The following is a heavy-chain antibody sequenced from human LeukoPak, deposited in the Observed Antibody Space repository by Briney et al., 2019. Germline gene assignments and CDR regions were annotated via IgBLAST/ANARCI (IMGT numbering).Heavy chain of an antibody. Sequence: GGSLRLSCAASGFTFSSYAMSWVRQAPGKGLEWVSAISGSGGSTYYADSVKGRFTISRDNSKNTLYLQMNSLRAEDTAVYYCAREMDSSGYYYGEDYYYYYGMDVWGQGTTVTVSS. CDR2: ISGSGGST. J-gene: IGHJ6*02. V-gene: IGHV3-23*01. D-gene: IGHD3-22*01. CDR3: AREMDSSGYYYGEDYYYYYGMDV. CDR1: GFTFSSYA.